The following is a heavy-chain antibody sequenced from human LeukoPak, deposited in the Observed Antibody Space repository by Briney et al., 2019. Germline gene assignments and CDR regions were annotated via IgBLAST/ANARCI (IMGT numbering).Heavy chain of an antibody. Sequence: ASVKVSCKASGYTFISYGISWVRQAPGQGLEWMGWISAYNGNTNYAQKLQGRVTMTTDTSTSTAYMELRSLTSDDTAVYYCAREGHYYDSSGYYFLGGFDYWGQGTLVTVSS. J-gene: IGHJ4*02. D-gene: IGHD3-22*01. V-gene: IGHV1-18*01. CDR1: GYTFISYG. CDR3: AREGHYYDSSGYYFLGGFDY. CDR2: ISAYNGNT.